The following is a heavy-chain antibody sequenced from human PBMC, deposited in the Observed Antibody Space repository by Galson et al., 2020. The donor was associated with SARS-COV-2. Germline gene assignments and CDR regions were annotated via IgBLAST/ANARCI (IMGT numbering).Heavy chain of an antibody. CDR2: IYYSGST. J-gene: IGHJ4*01. D-gene: IGHD3-10*01. CDR3: ARVPNLWFGELLFDY. Sequence: SETLSLTCTVSGGSISSYYWSWIRQPPGKGLEWIGYIYYSGSTNYNPSLKSRVTISADTSKNQFSLKLSSVTAADTAMYYCARVPNLWFGELLFDYWGHGTLVTVSS. CDR1: GGSISSYY. V-gene: IGHV4-59*01.